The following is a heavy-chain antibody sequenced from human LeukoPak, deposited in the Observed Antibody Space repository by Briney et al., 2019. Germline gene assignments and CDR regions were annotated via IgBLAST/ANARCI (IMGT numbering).Heavy chain of an antibody. CDR2: MNPNSGNT. J-gene: IGHJ6*02. CDR1: GYTFTSYD. Sequence: GASVKVSCKASGYTFTSYDINWVRQATGQGLEWMGWMNPNSGNTGYAQKFQGRVTMTRNTSISTAYMELSSLRSEDTAVCYCARKSPYDILTGTYYGMDVWGQGTTVTVSS. D-gene: IGHD3-9*01. CDR3: ARKSPYDILTGTYYGMDV. V-gene: IGHV1-8*01.